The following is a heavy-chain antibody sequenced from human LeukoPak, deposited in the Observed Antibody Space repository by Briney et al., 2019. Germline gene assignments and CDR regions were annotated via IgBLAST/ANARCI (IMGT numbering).Heavy chain of an antibody. CDR1: GYTFTSYY. D-gene: IGHD6-19*01. CDR3: ARLGWVAVAGVQYYFDY. CDR2: INPSGGST. Sequence: GASVKVSCKASGYTFTSYYIHWVRQAPGQGLEWMGIINPSGGSTTYARNFQGRVTMTRDTSTSTVYIDLSSLRSEDTAVYYCARLGWVAVAGVQYYFDYWGQGTLVTVSS. J-gene: IGHJ4*02. V-gene: IGHV1-46*01.